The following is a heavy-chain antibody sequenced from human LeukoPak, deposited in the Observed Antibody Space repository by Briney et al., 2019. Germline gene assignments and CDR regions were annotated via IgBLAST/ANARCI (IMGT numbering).Heavy chain of an antibody. Sequence: GGSLRLSCAASGFTFSSYAMSWVRQAPGKGLEWASAISGSGGSTYYADSVKGRFTISRDNSKNTLYLQMNSLRAEDTAVYYCEGAAHQPFDYWGQGTLVTVSS. D-gene: IGHD2-15*01. CDR2: ISGSGGST. J-gene: IGHJ4*02. V-gene: IGHV3-23*01. CDR1: GFTFSSYA. CDR3: EGAAHQPFDY.